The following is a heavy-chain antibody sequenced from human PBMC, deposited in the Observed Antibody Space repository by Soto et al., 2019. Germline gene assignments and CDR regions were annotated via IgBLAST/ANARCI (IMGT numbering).Heavy chain of an antibody. CDR1: GFTFSSYW. CDR3: ARGSGSSSS. J-gene: IGHJ5*02. D-gene: IGHD6-6*01. CDR2: INEDGSRK. Sequence: EVQLEESGGGLVQPGGSLRLSCAASGFTFSSYWMSWVRQAPGRGLEGVANINEDGSRKYYVESVKGRFTISRDNAKNSLSLQMNSLRADDTAVYYCARGSGSSSSWGQGTLVTVSS. V-gene: IGHV3-7*05.